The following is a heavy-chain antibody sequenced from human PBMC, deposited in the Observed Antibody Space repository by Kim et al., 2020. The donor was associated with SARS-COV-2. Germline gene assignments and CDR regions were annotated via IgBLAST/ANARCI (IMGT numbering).Heavy chain of an antibody. CDR3: ARDRAMIVVVYIQSYFDY. J-gene: IGHJ4*02. Sequence: ASVKVSCKASGYTFTSYYMHWVRQAPGQGLEWMGIINPSGGSTSYAQKFQGRVTMTRDTSTSTVYMELSSLRSEDTAVYYCARDRAMIVVVYIQSYFDYWGQGTLVTVSS. V-gene: IGHV1-46*01. CDR2: INPSGGST. D-gene: IGHD3-22*01. CDR1: GYTFTSYY.